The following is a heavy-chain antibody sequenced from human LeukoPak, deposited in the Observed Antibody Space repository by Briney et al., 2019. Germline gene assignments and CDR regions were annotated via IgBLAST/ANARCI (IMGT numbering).Heavy chain of an antibody. J-gene: IGHJ5*02. CDR3: ARDSGTTGEVKFDP. D-gene: IGHD3-10*01. Sequence: SETLSLTCAVSGGSISSSSYYWGWLRQPPGKGLEWIGNIYYSANTYYNPSIKSRVTISVDTTKNQFSLKLSSVTAADTAVYCCARDSGTTGEVKFDPWGQGTLVTVSS. CDR2: IYYSANT. CDR1: GGSISSSSYY. V-gene: IGHV4-39*07.